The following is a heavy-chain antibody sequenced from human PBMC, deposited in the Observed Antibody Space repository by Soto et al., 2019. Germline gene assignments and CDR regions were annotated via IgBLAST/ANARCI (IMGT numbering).Heavy chain of an antibody. V-gene: IGHV3-23*01. CDR3: ATDDGAMVTNDWYFDA. J-gene: IGHJ2*01. D-gene: IGHD4-4*01. CDR1: GYKFSNDA. Sequence: EVQLLESGGGLVQPGGYLRLSCAASGYKFSNDAMTWVRQAPGKGLEWVSCIRNAGDYIYYADAVKGRVTISRDRSTSTLYLQMNGLTADDTAVYYCATDDGAMVTNDWYFDAWGRGTLVTVSP. CDR2: IRNAGDYI.